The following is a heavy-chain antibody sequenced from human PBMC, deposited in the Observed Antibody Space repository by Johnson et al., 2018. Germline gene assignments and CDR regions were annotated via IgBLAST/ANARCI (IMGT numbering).Heavy chain of an antibody. CDR2: ISGSGGST. D-gene: IGHD5-12*01. CDR1: GFTFSSYA. J-gene: IGHJ6*02. CDR3: AKESWLSSKGGYYGMDV. Sequence: EVQLLESGGGLVQPGGSLRLSCAASGFTFSSYAMSWVRQAPGKGLEWVSAISGSGGSTYYADSVKGRFTIPRDNSKNTLYLQMNSLRAEDTAVYSCAKESWLSSKGGYYGMDVWGQGTTVTVSS. V-gene: IGHV3-23*01.